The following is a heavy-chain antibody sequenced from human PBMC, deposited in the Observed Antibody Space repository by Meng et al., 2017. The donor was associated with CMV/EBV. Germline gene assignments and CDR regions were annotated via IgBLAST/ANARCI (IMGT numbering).Heavy chain of an antibody. CDR3: ARSFRFGHSSPTGYYYYGMDV. Sequence: QVSCKGSGYSFTSYWIGWVRQMPGKGLEWMGIIYPGDSDTRYSPSFQGQVTISADKSISTAYLQWSSLKASDTAMYYCARSFRFGHSSPTGYYYYGMDVWGQGTTVTVSS. J-gene: IGHJ6*02. V-gene: IGHV5-51*01. CDR1: GYSFTSYW. CDR2: IYPGDSDT. D-gene: IGHD6-13*01.